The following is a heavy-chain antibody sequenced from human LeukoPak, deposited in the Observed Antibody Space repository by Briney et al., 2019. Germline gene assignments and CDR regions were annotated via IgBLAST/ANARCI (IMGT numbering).Heavy chain of an antibody. CDR3: AREDTSSAFPPDH. CDR2: ISFRSTYI. D-gene: IGHD6-19*01. CDR1: GFTFSTYS. Sequence: GGSLRLSCAASGFTFSTYSMNWVRQAPGKGLEWFSSISFRSTYIYYADSVKGRFTVSRDNAKNSLFLQMNSLRAEDTAVYYCAREDTSSAFPPDHWGQGTLVTVSS. V-gene: IGHV3-21*01. J-gene: IGHJ5*02.